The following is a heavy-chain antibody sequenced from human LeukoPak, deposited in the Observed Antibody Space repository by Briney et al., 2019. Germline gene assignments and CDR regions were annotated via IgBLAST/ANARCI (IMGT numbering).Heavy chain of an antibody. V-gene: IGHV1-3*01. CDR1: GYTFTSYA. CDR2: INAGNGNT. Sequence: ASVKVSCKASGYTFTSYAMHWVRQAPGQRLEWMGWINAGNGNTKYSQKFQGRVTITRDTSASTAYMELSSLRSEDTAVYYCARDSYYDSSGYSAIGGYDYWGQGTLVTVSS. D-gene: IGHD3-22*01. CDR3: ARDSYYDSSGYSAIGGYDY. J-gene: IGHJ4*02.